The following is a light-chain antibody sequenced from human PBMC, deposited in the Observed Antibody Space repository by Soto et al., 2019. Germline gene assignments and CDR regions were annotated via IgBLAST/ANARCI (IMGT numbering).Light chain of an antibody. Sequence: IVMTQSPVTLSVSPGKRATLSCTASQSVNNNVAWYQQKHGHTPRLLIYSASIGATGTPARFSASGYGTDFTLTISRLETEDFAVYYCQQCGSSPITFGQGTRLEIK. J-gene: IGKJ5*01. CDR3: QQCGSSPIT. V-gene: IGKV3-20*01. CDR1: QSVNNN. CDR2: SAS.